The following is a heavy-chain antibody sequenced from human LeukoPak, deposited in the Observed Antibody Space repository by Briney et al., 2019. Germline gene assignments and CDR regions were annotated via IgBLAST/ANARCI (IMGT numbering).Heavy chain of an antibody. D-gene: IGHD1-14*01. J-gene: IGHJ4*02. V-gene: IGHV3-7*01. Sequence: PGGSLRLSCAGSGFTFSSHWMNWVRQAPGKGLEWVAHINQDGSETYYVDSAKGRFTISRDNAKNSLYLQMHSLRAEDTAVYYCARDSYRALEYWGQGTLVTVSS. CDR3: ARDSYRALEY. CDR2: INQDGSET. CDR1: GFTFSSHW.